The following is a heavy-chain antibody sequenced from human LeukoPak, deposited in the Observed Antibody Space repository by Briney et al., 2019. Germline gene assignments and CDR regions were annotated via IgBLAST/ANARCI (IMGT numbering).Heavy chain of an antibody. CDR2: ISYDGSNK. J-gene: IGHJ3*02. CDR1: GFTFSSYG. CDR3: AKDLERWLQFAFDI. D-gene: IGHD5-24*01. Sequence: GRSLRLSCAASGFTFSSYGMHWVRQAPGKGLEWVAVISYDGSNKYYADSVKGRFTISRDNSKNTLYLQMNSLRAEDTAVYYCAKDLERWLQFAFDIWGQGTMVTVSS. V-gene: IGHV3-30*18.